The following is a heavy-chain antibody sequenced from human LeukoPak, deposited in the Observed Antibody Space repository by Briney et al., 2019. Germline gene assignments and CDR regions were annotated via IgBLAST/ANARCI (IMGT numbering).Heavy chain of an antibody. CDR1: GFTFSSYG. V-gene: IGHV3-33*01. CDR2: IWYDGSNK. CDR3: ARDAPVAEKGYSYGSVYSDY. J-gene: IGHJ4*02. D-gene: IGHD5-18*01. Sequence: GRSLRLSCAASGFTFSSYGMHWVRQAPGKGLEWVAVIWYDGSNKYYADSVKGRFTISRDNSKNTLYQQMNSLRAEDTAVYYCARDAPVAEKGYSYGSVYSDYWGQGTLVTVSS.